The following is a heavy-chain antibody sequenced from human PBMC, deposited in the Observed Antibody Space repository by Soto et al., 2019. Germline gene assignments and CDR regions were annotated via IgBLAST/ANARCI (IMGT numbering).Heavy chain of an antibody. J-gene: IGHJ6*02. CDR2: ISGSGGST. CDR3: AKDNPLQTRVYYGMDV. Sequence: GGSLRLSCAASGFTFSSYAMSWVRQAPGKGLEWVSAISGSGGSTYYADSVRGRFTISRDNSKNTLYLQMNSLRAEDTAVYYCAKDNPLQTRVYYGMDVWGQGTTVTVSS. V-gene: IGHV3-23*01. CDR1: GFTFSSYA. D-gene: IGHD4-4*01.